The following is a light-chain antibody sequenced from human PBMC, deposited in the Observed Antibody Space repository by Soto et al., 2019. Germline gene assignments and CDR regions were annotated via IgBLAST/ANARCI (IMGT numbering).Light chain of an antibody. Sequence: IVMTQSPDTLSVSPGERATLSCCASQSISSSYLAWYQHKPGQSPRLLISDASTGASGIPPRFSGSGSGTEFTLTIDRLQSADFAVYYCQQYDRWPVTFGGGTKVDIK. J-gene: IGKJ4*01. CDR1: QSISSSY. CDR2: DAS. V-gene: IGKV3-15*01. CDR3: QQYDRWPVT.